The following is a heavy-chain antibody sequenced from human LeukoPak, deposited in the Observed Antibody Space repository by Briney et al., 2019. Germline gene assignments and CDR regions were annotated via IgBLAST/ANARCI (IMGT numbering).Heavy chain of an antibody. D-gene: IGHD6-6*01. J-gene: IGHJ4*02. CDR1: GGSISSGSYY. CDR2: IYTSGST. CDR3: ARIHSSSFDY. V-gene: IGHV4-61*02. Sequence: SETLSLNCTVSGGSISSGSYYWSWIRQPAGKGLEWIGRIYTSGSTNYNPSLKSRVTISVDTSKNQFSLKLSSVTAADTAVYYCARIHSSSFDYWGQGTLVTVSS.